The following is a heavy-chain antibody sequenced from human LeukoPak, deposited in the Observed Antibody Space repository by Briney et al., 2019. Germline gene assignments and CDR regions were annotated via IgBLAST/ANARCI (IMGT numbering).Heavy chain of an antibody. V-gene: IGHV7-4-1*02. CDR3: ARGDGYNYGSFFDY. Sequence: ASVKVSCKTSGYTFNTYALNWVRQAPGQGLEWMGWISTYTGNPTYAQGLTGRFVFSLDTSVSTAYLQTSSLKAEDTAVYYCARGDGYNYGSFFDYWGQGTLVTVSS. D-gene: IGHD5-24*01. CDR1: GYTFNTYA. J-gene: IGHJ4*02. CDR2: ISTYTGNP.